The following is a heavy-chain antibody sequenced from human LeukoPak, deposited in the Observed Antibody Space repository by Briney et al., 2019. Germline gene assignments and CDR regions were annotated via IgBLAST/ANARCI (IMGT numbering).Heavy chain of an antibody. J-gene: IGHJ4*02. CDR2: ISAYNGNT. Sequence: VASVKVSCKASGYTFTSYGISWVRQAPGHGLEWMGWISAYNGNTNYAQKLQGRVTMTTDTSTITAYMELRSLRSDDTAVYYCAGDLRITVSVAEKMNSGYWGQGTLVTVSS. V-gene: IGHV1-18*01. CDR1: GYTFTSYG. CDR3: AGDLRITVSVAEKMNSGY. D-gene: IGHD6-19*01.